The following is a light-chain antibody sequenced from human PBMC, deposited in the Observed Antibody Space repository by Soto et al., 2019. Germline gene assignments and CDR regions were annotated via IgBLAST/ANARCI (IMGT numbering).Light chain of an antibody. CDR1: QRIRNF. V-gene: IGKV1-39*01. CDR3: QQSFDYPWT. J-gene: IGKJ1*01. Sequence: DIQLTQSPSTPSASVGDRVTLTRRPSQRIRNFLNWYQQKPREVPQLLIYATSGLQSGVPSRFSGSGSGTNFTLTISSLQPEDFASYCCQQSFDYPWTVGPGTKVDSK. CDR2: ATS.